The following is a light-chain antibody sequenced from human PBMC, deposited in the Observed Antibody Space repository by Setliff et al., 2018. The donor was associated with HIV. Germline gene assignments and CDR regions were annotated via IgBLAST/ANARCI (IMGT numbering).Light chain of an antibody. J-gene: IGKJ1*01. Sequence: DIQMTQSPSSLSASVGDRVTITCRASQSISSYLNWYQQKPGKAPKLLIYAASSLQSGVPSRFSGSGSGTDFPLTISSLQPEDFATYYCQQSWTFGQGTKVDIK. V-gene: IGKV1-39*01. CDR2: AAS. CDR3: QQSWT. CDR1: QSISSY.